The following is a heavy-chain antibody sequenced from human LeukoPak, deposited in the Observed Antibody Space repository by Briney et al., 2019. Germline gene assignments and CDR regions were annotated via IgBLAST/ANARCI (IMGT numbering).Heavy chain of an antibody. CDR2: INGDGSFT. CDR3: ARDEARGYDFRPQDH. CDR1: EFTFSNHW. Sequence: GGSLRLSCAASEFTFSNHWMHWVRQAPGKGLVWVSRINGDGSFTSYADSVKGRFTISRDNAKNSLYLQMNSLRVEDTAVYYCARDEARGYDFRPQDHWGQGTLVSVSS. D-gene: IGHD3-3*01. V-gene: IGHV3-74*01. J-gene: IGHJ4*02.